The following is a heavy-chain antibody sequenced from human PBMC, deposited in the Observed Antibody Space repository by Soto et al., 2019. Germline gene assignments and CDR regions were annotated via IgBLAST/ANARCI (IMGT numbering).Heavy chain of an antibody. CDR1: GDSISGYY. CDR2: IYYSGRT. V-gene: IGHV4-59*01. D-gene: IGHD1-26*01. Sequence: PSETLSLTCTVSGDSISGYYWSWIRQPPGKGLEWIGYIYYSGRTNYNPSLKSRVTISVDTSKNQFSLKLSSVTAADTAVYYYARLVAASPLWGQGTLVTVSS. CDR3: ARLVAASPL. J-gene: IGHJ4*02.